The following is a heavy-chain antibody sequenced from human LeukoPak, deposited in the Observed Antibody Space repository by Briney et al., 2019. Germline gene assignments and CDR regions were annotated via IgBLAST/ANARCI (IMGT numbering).Heavy chain of an antibody. D-gene: IGHD3-22*01. CDR1: GFTFSSYE. V-gene: IGHV3-48*03. CDR2: ISSSGSTI. CDR3: ASGDYYYDSSGYSMQYYFDY. Sequence: GGSLRLSCAASGFTFSSYEMNWVRQAPGKGLEWVSYISSSGSTIYYADSVKGRFTISRDNAKNSPYLQMNSLRAEDTAVYYCASGDYYYDSSGYSMQYYFDYWGQGTLVTVSS. J-gene: IGHJ4*02.